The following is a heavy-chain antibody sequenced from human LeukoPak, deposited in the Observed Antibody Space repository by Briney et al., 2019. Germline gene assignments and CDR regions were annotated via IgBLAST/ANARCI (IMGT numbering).Heavy chain of an antibody. CDR3: AKDHDNTDSYFYFDS. CDR2: VSKTGRTT. J-gene: IGHJ4*02. V-gene: IGHV3-23*01. Sequence: PGGSLRLSCAASGFSFNAYAMTWVRQAPGKGLEWVSSVSKTGRTTYYTDSVKGRFTISRDNSKNTLHLKMNRLRAEDTALYFCAKDHDNTDSYFYFDSWGLGTLVTVSS. D-gene: IGHD2-21*02. CDR1: GFSFNAYA.